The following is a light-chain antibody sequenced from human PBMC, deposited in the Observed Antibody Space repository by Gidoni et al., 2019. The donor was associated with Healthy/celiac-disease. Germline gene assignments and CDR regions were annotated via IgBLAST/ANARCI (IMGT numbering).Light chain of an antibody. Sequence: DIKITPSPSSLSASVGDRVTITCRASQSISSYLTWYHQKPGKAPKLLIYDASSLQSGVPSRFSGSGSGTEFTLTISSLQPEDFATYYCQQSYSNPRTFGQGTKVEIK. CDR1: QSISSY. V-gene: IGKV1-39*01. J-gene: IGKJ1*01. CDR2: DAS. CDR3: QQSYSNPRT.